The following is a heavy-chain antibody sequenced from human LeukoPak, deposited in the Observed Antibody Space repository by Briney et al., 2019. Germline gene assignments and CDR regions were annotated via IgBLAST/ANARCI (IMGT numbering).Heavy chain of an antibody. V-gene: IGHV4-59*12. Sequence: SETPSLTCTVSGGSISSYYWSWIRQPPGKGLEWIGYIYYSGSTYYNPSLKSRVTISVDTSKNQFSLKLSSVTPEDTAVYYCTRGSAFDIWGQGTMVTVSS. CDR1: GGSISSYY. D-gene: IGHD3-10*01. CDR2: IYYSGST. CDR3: TRGSAFDI. J-gene: IGHJ3*02.